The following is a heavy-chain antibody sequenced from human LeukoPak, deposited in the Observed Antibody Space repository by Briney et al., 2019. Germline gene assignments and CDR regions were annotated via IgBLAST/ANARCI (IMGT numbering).Heavy chain of an antibody. Sequence: SETLSLTCTVSGGSISGYYWSWIRQPPGKGLEWIGYIYYSGSTNYNPSLKSRVTISVDTSKNQFSLKLSSVTAADTAVYYCARARDYAFWSGYPTPGAFDIWGQGTMVTVSS. J-gene: IGHJ3*02. CDR2: IYYSGST. D-gene: IGHD3-3*01. CDR3: ARARDYAFWSGYPTPGAFDI. V-gene: IGHV4-59*01. CDR1: GGSISGYY.